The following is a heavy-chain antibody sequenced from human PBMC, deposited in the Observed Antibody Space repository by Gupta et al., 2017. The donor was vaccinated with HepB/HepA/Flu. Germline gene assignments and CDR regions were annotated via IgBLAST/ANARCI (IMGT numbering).Heavy chain of an antibody. CDR3: VRDLNYAFDV. CDR2: ITRTSDTI. J-gene: IGHJ3*01. CDR1: GFSLSGDS. Sequence: EGHLVESGGDLVQPGGSLRLSCAVSGFSLSGDSMSWVRQAPGKGLEWLAYITRTSDTIYYADAAKGRFTVSRDNVQNSLYLQINSLRGDDTAVYYCVRDLNYAFDVWGQGTMVTVSS. V-gene: IGHV3-48*01.